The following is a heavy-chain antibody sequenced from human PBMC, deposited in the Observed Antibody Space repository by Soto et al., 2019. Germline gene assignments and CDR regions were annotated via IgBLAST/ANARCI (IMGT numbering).Heavy chain of an antibody. V-gene: IGHV4-34*01. Sequence: QVQLQQWGAGLLKPPETLSLTCAVYGGSFSGYYWTWIRQPPGTGLEWIGEINHSGSTNYNPSLKSRVTIPVDTSKNQFSLKLTSVTAADTAVYYCARDKITGLFDYWGQGTLVTVSS. J-gene: IGHJ4*02. CDR2: INHSGST. D-gene: IGHD2-8*02. CDR1: GGSFSGYY. CDR3: ARDKITGLFDY.